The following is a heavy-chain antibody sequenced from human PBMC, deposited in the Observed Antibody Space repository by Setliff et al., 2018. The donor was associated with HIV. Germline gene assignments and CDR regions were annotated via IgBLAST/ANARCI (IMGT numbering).Heavy chain of an antibody. Sequence: VASVKVSCKASGYTFTGYFIHWVRQAPGQGLEWMGWINPNSGGTNYAQKFQGRVTMTEDTSTDTAYMELSGLRSEDTAVYYCAIDGAGGRLRPMPDYWGQGTLVTVSS. CDR3: AIDGAGGRLRPMPDY. D-gene: IGHD6-25*01. CDR1: GYTFTGYF. V-gene: IGHV1-2*02. J-gene: IGHJ4*02. CDR2: INPNSGGT.